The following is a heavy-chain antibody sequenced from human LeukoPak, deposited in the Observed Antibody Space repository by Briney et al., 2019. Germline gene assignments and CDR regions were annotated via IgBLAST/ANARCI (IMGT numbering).Heavy chain of an antibody. D-gene: IGHD3-3*01. CDR3: ARVGSGY. CDR2: MNPNSGNA. V-gene: IGHV1-8*01. CDR1: GCTFTSYD. J-gene: IGHJ4*02. Sequence: VASVNVSCKASGCTFTSYDINWVRQAPGQGLEWMGWMNPNSGNAGYAQKFQGRVTMTRNTSISTAYMELSSLRSEDTAVYYCARVGSGYWGQGTLVTVSS.